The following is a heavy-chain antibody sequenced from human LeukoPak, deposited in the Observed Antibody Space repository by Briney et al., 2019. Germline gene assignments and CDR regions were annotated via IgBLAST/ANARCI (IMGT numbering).Heavy chain of an antibody. CDR1: GGSISKRPYY. Sequence: SETLSLTCSVSGGSISKRPYYWAWIRQTPGKGLEWIANICYSGNTYYNLSLKSRVTISVDTSKNHFSLKLNSVTAADTAVYYCAGSGPYCSGGSCYAYAIGVWGQGTTATVSS. CDR2: ICYSGNT. CDR3: AGSGPYCSGGSCYAYAIGV. V-gene: IGHV4-39*02. D-gene: IGHD2-15*01. J-gene: IGHJ6*02.